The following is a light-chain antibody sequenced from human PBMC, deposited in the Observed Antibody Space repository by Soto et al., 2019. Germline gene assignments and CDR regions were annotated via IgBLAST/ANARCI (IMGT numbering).Light chain of an antibody. CDR1: SSNIGSNT. J-gene: IGLJ2*01. V-gene: IGLV1-44*01. CDR3: AAWDDSLNGLVV. CDR2: SNS. Sequence: QSVLTQPPSASGTPGHRITISCSGSSSNIGSNTVTWYQQFPGTAPKLLIYSNSLRPSGVPDRFSGSKSGTSASLAISGLHSEDEADYYCAAWDDSLNGLVVFGGGTKLTVL.